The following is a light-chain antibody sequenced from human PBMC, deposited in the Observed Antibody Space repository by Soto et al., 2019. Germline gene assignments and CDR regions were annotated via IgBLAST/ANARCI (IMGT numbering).Light chain of an antibody. Sequence: DIQVTQSPSSLSASVGDRVTITCRASQNINNYLNWYQQKPGKAPKLLIYAASSLQSGVPSRFSGSRSGPDFTLTISSLQPEDFATYYCQQYDNYPLTFGGGTKVDIK. V-gene: IGKV1-39*01. CDR2: AAS. CDR1: QNINNY. CDR3: QQYDNYPLT. J-gene: IGKJ4*01.